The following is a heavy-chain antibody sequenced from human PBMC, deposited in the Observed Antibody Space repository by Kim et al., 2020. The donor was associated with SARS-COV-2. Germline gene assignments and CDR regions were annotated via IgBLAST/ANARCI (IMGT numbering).Heavy chain of an antibody. CDR2: ISYDGSQK. V-gene: IGHV3-30*04. Sequence: GGSLRLSCAASGFTFSNSAMHWVRQAPGKGLEWVADISYDGSQKYYVDSVRGRFTISRDNFKDTLYLQINSLRLEDTAVYYCVKDFGTGENHNHYYHMDVWGQGTTVIVSS. D-gene: IGHD3-3*01. J-gene: IGHJ6*02. CDR1: GFTFSNSA. CDR3: VKDFGTGENHNHYYHMDV.